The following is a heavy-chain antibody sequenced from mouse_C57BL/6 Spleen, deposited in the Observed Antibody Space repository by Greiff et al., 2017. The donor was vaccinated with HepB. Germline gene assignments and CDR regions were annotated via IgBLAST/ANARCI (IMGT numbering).Heavy chain of an antibody. CDR1: GFTFSSYT. V-gene: IGHV5-9*01. CDR3: ARSFYYDYSYYFDY. J-gene: IGHJ2*01. D-gene: IGHD2-4*01. CDR2: ISGGGGNT. Sequence: EVHLVESGGGLVKPGGSLKLSCAASGFTFSSYTMSWVRQTPEKRLEWVATISGGGGNTYYPDSVKGRFTISRDNAKNTLYLQMSSLRSEDTALYYCARSFYYDYSYYFDYWGQGTTLTVSS.